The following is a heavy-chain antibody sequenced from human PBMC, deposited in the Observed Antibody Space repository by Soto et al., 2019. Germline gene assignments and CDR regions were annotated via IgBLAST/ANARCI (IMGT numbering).Heavy chain of an antibody. CDR1: GDSVSSNSAA. CDR2: TYYRTKWYN. CDR3: ARDLFLPQLTGSSSRFDY. D-gene: IGHD1-26*01. Sequence: SQSLSLTCAISGDSVSSNSAAWNWIRQSPSRGLEWLGRTYYRTKWYNDYAVSVKIRITINPDTSKNHFSLQLNSVTPEDTAVYDWARDLFLPQLTGSSSRFDYWGQGTLVTVSS. V-gene: IGHV6-1*01. J-gene: IGHJ4*02.